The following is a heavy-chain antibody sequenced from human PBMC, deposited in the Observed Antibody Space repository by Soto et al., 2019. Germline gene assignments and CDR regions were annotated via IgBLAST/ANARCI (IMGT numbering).Heavy chain of an antibody. CDR2: ISSSSSYI. CDR1: GFTFSSYS. CDR3: ARVSPSYSSSSNPNYYYYYGMDV. D-gene: IGHD6-6*01. J-gene: IGHJ6*02. V-gene: IGHV3-21*01. Sequence: GSLRLSCAAPGFTFSSYSMNWVRQAPGKXLEWVSSISSSSSYIYYADSVKGRFTISRDNAKNSLYLQMNSLRAEDAAVYYCARVSPSYSSSSNPNYYYYYGMDVWGQGTTVTVSS.